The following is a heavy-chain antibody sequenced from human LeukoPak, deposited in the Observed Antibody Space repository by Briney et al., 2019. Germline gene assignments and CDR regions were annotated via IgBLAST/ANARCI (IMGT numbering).Heavy chain of an antibody. V-gene: IGHV3-53*05. Sequence: GGSLRLSCAASGFTVSSNYMSWVRQAPGKGLEWVSVIYSGGSTYYADSVKGRFTISRDNSKNTLYLQMNSLRAEDTAVYYCAKDGKRYQLRYLDYWGQGTLVTVSS. CDR2: IYSGGST. J-gene: IGHJ4*02. CDR3: AKDGKRYQLRYLDY. CDR1: GFTVSSNY. D-gene: IGHD2-2*01.